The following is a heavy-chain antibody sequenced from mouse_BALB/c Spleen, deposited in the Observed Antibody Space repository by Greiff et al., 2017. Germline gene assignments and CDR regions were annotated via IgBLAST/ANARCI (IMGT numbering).Heavy chain of an antibody. CDR3: AGYYYGSSYGY. Sequence: EVKLVESGGGLVKPGGSLKLSCAASGFTFSSYAMSWVRQTPEKRLEWVASISSGGSTYYPDSVKGRFTISRDNARNILYLQMSSLRSEDTAMYYCAGYYYGSSYGYWGQGTTLTVSS. V-gene: IGHV5-6-5*01. CDR1: GFTFSSYA. J-gene: IGHJ2*01. D-gene: IGHD1-1*01. CDR2: ISSGGST.